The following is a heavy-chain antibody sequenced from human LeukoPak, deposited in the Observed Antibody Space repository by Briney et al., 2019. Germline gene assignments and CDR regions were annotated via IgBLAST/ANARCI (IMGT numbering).Heavy chain of an antibody. V-gene: IGHV1-69*13. CDR3: ARDGGKFGGPPPSY. CDR1: GGTFSSYA. CDR2: IIPIFGTA. J-gene: IGHJ4*02. Sequence: ASVKVSCKASGGTFSSYAISWVRQAPGQGLEWMGGIIPIFGTANYAQKFQGRVTITADEPTSTAYMELSSLRSEDTAVYYCARDGGKFGGPPPSYWGQGTLVTVSS. D-gene: IGHD2-15*01.